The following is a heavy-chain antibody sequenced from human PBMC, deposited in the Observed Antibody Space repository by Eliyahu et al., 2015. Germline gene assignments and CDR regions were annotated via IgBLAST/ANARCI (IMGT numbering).Heavy chain of an antibody. V-gene: IGHV4-34*01. CDR2: INHSGST. J-gene: IGHJ5*02. CDR3: ARGPELELREGWFDP. CDR1: XGSFXGYY. D-gene: IGHD1-7*01. Sequence: QVQLQQWGAGLLKPSETLSXTCAVYXGSFXGYYWXXXRQPPGKGLEWIGEINHSGSTNYNPSLKSRVTISVDTSKNQFSLKLSSVTAADTAVYYCARGPELELREGWFDPWGQGTLVTVSS.